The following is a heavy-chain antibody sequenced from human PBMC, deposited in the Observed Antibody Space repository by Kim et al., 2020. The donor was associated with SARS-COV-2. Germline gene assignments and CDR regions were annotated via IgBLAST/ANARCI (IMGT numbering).Heavy chain of an antibody. V-gene: IGHV3-23*01. CDR2: ISGSGYST. CDR1: GFTFSNYA. D-gene: IGHD7-27*01. J-gene: IGHJ5*02. CDR3: AKDGDGTYPNWFDP. Sequence: GGSLRLSCAASGFTFSNYAMSWVRQAPGKGLEWVSGISGSGYSTYYADSVKGRVTISRENSKNTLYLQMNSLRAEDTAVYYCAKDGDGTYPNWFDPWGQGTLVTVSS.